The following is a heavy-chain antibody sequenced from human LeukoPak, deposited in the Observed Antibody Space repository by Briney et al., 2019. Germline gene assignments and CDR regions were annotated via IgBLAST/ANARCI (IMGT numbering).Heavy chain of an antibody. Sequence: GASVKVSCKASGYTFTSYGISWVRQAPGQGLEWMGWISAYNGNTNYAQKLQGRVTMTTGTSTSTAYMELRSLRSDDTAVYYCARDFIMITFGGVTVNWFDPWGQGTLVTVSS. V-gene: IGHV1-18*01. J-gene: IGHJ5*02. D-gene: IGHD3-16*02. CDR2: ISAYNGNT. CDR3: ARDFIMITFGGVTVNWFDP. CDR1: GYTFTSYG.